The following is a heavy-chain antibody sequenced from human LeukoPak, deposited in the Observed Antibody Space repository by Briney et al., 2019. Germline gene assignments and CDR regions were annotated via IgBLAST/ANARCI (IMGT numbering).Heavy chain of an antibody. CDR1: GFTFTNVW. D-gene: IGHD3-9*01. Sequence: GGSLRLSCAASGFTFTNVWMSWVRQAPGKGLEWVGRIKSKTDGGTIDYAAPVKGRFTTSRDDSKKTLYLHMNSLKIKDTAVYYCTTDLTAPYWGQGTPVTVSS. V-gene: IGHV3-15*01. J-gene: IGHJ4*02. CDR3: TTDLTAPY. CDR2: IKSKTDGGTI.